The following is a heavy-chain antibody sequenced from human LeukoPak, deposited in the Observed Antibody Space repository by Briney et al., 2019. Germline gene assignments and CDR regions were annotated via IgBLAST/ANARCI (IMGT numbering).Heavy chain of an antibody. J-gene: IGHJ6*04. CDR1: GLTFSSYG. CDR3: AKDCYGDYYFTYYYYGMDV. V-gene: IGHV3-30*18. CDR2: ISYYGSNK. Sequence: SGGPLTLSCAASGLTFSSYGMHWVRQATGRGLEWVAFISYYGSNKYYPDSVKGRFTISRENSKNTLYLQMNSLRAEDTAVYYCAKDCYGDYYFTYYYYGMDVWGKGTTVTVSS. D-gene: IGHD4-17*01.